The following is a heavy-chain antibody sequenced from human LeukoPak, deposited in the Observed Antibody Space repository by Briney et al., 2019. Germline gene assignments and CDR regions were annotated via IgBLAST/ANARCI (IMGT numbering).Heavy chain of an antibody. CDR1: GFTFSNAW. J-gene: IGHJ4*02. CDR3: TAHPYYYDSSGPPFDY. CDR2: IKRKTDGGTT. V-gene: IGHV3-15*01. D-gene: IGHD3-22*01. Sequence: PGGSLRLSCAASGFTFSNAWMSWVRQGPGKGLEWVGRIKRKTDGGTTDYAAPVKGRFTISRDDSKNTLYLQMNSLKTEDTAVYYCTAHPYYYDSSGPPFDYWGQGTLVTVSS.